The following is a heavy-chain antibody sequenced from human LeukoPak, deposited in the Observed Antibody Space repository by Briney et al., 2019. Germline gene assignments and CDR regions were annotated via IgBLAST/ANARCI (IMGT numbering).Heavy chain of an antibody. J-gene: IGHJ5*02. CDR2: IYYSGST. V-gene: IGHV4-59*12. CDR3: ARGPPPYCSGGSCYSHNWFDP. D-gene: IGHD2-15*01. Sequence: PSETLSLTCTVSGGSISSYYWSWIRQPPGKGLEWIGYIYYSGSTNYNPSLKSRVTISVDTSKNQFSLKLSSVTAADTAVYYCARGPPPYCSGGSCYSHNWFDPWGQGTLVTVSS. CDR1: GGSISSYY.